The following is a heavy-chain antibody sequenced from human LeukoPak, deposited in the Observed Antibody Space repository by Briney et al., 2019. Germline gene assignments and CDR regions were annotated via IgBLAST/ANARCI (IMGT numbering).Heavy chain of an antibody. CDR1: GGSISSYY. Sequence: PLETLSLTCTVSGGSISSYYWSWIRQPPGKGLEWIGYIYYCGGTNYNPSLKSRVTISVDTSKNQFSLKLSSVTAADTAVYYCARAPGGYSYGPEVYYYYGMDVWGQGTTVTVSS. CDR2: IYYCGGT. D-gene: IGHD5-18*01. J-gene: IGHJ6*02. V-gene: IGHV4-59*01. CDR3: ARAPGGYSYGPEVYYYYGMDV.